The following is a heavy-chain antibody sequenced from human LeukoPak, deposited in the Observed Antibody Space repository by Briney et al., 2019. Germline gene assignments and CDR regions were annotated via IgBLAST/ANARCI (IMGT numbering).Heavy chain of an antibody. J-gene: IGHJ4*02. D-gene: IGHD3-22*01. CDR1: GGSISGYY. CDR2: INHSGST. V-gene: IGHV4-34*01. Sequence: PSETLSLTCTVSGGSISGYYWSWIRQPPGKGLEWIGEINHSGSTNYNPSLKSRVTISVDTSKNQFSLKLSSVTAADTAVYYCARGVYGDYYDSSGYRTIDYWGQGTLVTVSS. CDR3: ARGVYGDYYDSSGYRTIDY.